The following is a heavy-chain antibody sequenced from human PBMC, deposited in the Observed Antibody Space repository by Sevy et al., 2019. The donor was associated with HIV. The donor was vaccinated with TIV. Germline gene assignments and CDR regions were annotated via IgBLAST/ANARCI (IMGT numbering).Heavy chain of an antibody. J-gene: IGHJ4*02. Sequence: SETLSLSCTVSGGSLNTYGWSWVRQPPGKGLEWIGYVYYNGGTNYNPSLKRRLIILVGTSERQFSLQLSSVTPADTAVYYCGRDNWGSIDYWGQGVLVTVSS. V-gene: IGHV4-59*01. CDR1: GGSLNTYG. CDR2: VYYNGGT. CDR3: GRDNWGSIDY. D-gene: IGHD7-27*01.